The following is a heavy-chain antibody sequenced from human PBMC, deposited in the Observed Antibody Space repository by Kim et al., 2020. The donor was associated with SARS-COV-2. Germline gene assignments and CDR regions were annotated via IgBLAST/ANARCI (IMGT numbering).Heavy chain of an antibody. V-gene: IGHV3-33*06. CDR2: IWYDGSNK. Sequence: GGSLRLSCAASGFTFSSYGMHWVRQAPGKGLEWVAVIWYDGSNKYYADSVKGRFTISRDNSKNTLYLQMNSLRAEDTAVYYCAKVISSNWFLGSDAFDIWGQGTMVTVSS. J-gene: IGHJ3*02. CDR1: GFTFSSYG. CDR3: AKVISSNWFLGSDAFDI. D-gene: IGHD6-13*01.